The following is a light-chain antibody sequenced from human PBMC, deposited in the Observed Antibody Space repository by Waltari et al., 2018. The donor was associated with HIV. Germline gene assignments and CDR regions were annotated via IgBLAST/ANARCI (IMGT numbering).Light chain of an antibody. CDR2: NSI. V-gene: IGLV1-44*01. J-gene: IGLJ2*01. Sequence: QSVLTQPPSASGTPGQRVPIACSGSNSNIGSTPVTWSQQLPGTAPKPLIDNSIQRPPGVPDRCSGSQSGISASLAISGLQSEDEAGYYCAAWDDGLHGWIFGGGTKLTVL. CDR3: AAWDDGLHGWI. CDR1: NSNIGSTP.